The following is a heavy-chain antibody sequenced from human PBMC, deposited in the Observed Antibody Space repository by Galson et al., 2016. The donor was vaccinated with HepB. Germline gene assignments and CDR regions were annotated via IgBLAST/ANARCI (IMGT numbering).Heavy chain of an antibody. J-gene: IGHJ4*02. CDR1: GFTFNEYA. D-gene: IGHD4/OR15-4a*01. CDR3: AKAIGAGHKFGLSPNY. V-gene: IGHV3-9*01. Sequence: SLRLSCAASGFTFNEYAMHWVRQAPGKGLEWVSGITRNSGRIGYEDSVRGRFTISRDSSKNSLYLQKNSLRVEDTAFYYCAKAIGAGHKFGLSPNYWGQGTLVTVSS. CDR2: ITRNSGRI.